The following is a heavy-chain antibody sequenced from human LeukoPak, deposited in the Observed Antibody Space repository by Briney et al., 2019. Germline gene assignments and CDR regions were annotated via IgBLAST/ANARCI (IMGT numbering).Heavy chain of an antibody. J-gene: IGHJ5*02. CDR2: MWYDGSNK. CDR3: AREGSSGQGA. Sequence: GGSLRLSCAASGFTFSSYGMHWVRQAPGKGLGWVAVMWYDGSNKYYADSVKGRFTISRDNSKNTLYLQMNSLRAEPPAVYYCAREGSSGQGAWGQGTLVTVSS. CDR1: GFTFSSYG. D-gene: IGHD6-19*01. V-gene: IGHV3-33*01.